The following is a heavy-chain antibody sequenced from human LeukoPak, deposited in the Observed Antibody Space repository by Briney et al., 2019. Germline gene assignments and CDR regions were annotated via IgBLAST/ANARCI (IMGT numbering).Heavy chain of an antibody. CDR2: IYHSGST. Sequence: SQTLSLTCTVSGGSISSGGYYWSWIRQPPGKGLEWIGYIYHSGSTYYNPSLKSRVTISVDRSKNQFSLKLSSVTAADTAVYYCANEDPNWNYVYWGQGTLVTVSS. J-gene: IGHJ4*02. V-gene: IGHV4-30-2*01. CDR3: ANEDPNWNYVY. D-gene: IGHD1-7*01. CDR1: GGSISSGGYY.